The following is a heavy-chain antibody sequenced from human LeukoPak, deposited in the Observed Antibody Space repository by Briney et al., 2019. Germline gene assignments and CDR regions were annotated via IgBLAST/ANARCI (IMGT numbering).Heavy chain of an antibody. CDR1: GFPFDDYG. CDR2: ISWNSGII. D-gene: IGHD3-22*01. J-gene: IGHJ4*02. V-gene: IGHV3-9*01. CDR3: AKDRFFYDSGSKAN. Sequence: GGSLRLSCVASGFPFDDYGMFWVRQSPGKGLEWVSSISWNSGIIDYADSVKGRFTISRDNAKNSLYLQMNSPRVEDTAFYYCAKDRFFYDSGSKANWGQGTLVTVSS.